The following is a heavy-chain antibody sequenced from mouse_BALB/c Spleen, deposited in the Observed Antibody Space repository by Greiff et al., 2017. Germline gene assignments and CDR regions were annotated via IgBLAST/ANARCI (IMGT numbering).Heavy chain of an antibody. Sequence: QVQLKESGPGLVAPSQSLSITCTVSGFPLTGYGVNWVRQPPGKGLEWLGMIWGDGSTDYNSALKSRLSISKDNSKSQVFLKMNSLQTDDTARYYCARDYYGSGAMDYWGQGTSVTVSS. CDR2: IWGDGST. CDR1: GFPLTGYG. J-gene: IGHJ4*01. D-gene: IGHD1-1*01. V-gene: IGHV2-6-7*01. CDR3: ARDYYGSGAMDY.